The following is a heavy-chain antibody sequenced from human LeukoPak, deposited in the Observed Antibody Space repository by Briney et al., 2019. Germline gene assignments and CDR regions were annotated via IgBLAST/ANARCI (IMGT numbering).Heavy chain of an antibody. Sequence: PGGSLRLSCAASGFTFSSYSMNWVRQAPGKGLEWVSSISSSSSYIYYADSVKGRFTISRDNAKNSLYLQMNSLRAEDTAVYYCARDKGYSYGHPPFIDYWGQGTPVTVSS. J-gene: IGHJ4*02. CDR1: GFTFSSYS. CDR2: ISSSSSYI. CDR3: ARDKGYSYGHPPFIDY. V-gene: IGHV3-21*01. D-gene: IGHD5-18*01.